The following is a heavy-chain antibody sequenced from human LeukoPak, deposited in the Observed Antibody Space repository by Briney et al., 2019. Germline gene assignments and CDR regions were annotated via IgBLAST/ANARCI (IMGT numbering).Heavy chain of an antibody. CDR3: ARDEYNWNVDAFDI. V-gene: IGHV3-11*04. Sequence: GGSLRLSCAASGFTFSDYYMSWIRQAPGKGLEWVSYISSSGSTIYYADSVKGRFTISRDNAKNSLYLQMNSLRAEDTAVYYCARDEYNWNVDAFDIWGQGTVVTVSS. CDR2: ISSSGSTI. CDR1: GFTFSDYY. D-gene: IGHD1-20*01. J-gene: IGHJ3*02.